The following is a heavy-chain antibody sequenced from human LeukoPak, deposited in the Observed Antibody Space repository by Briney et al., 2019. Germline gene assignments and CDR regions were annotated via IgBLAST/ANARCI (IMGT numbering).Heavy chain of an antibody. Sequence: SETLSLTCTVSGYSISSGYYWGWIRQPPGKGLEWIGSIYHSGSTYYNPSLKSRVTISVDTSKNQFSLKLSSVTAADTAVYYCARGAEVPAAPGFFDYWGQGTLVTVSS. J-gene: IGHJ4*02. CDR2: IYHSGST. D-gene: IGHD2-2*01. CDR3: ARGAEVPAAPGFFDY. CDR1: GYSISSGYY. V-gene: IGHV4-38-2*02.